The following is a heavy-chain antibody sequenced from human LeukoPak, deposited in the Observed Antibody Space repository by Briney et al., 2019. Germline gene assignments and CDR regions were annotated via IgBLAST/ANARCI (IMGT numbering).Heavy chain of an antibody. CDR3: ARDMAARWGDYFDY. V-gene: IGHV3-48*01. CDR1: GFTFSSYS. CDR2: ISSSSSTI. D-gene: IGHD6-6*01. J-gene: IGHJ4*02. Sequence: GGSLRLSRAASGFTFSSYSMNWVRQAPGKGLEWVSYISSSSSTIYYADSVKGRFTISRDNAKNSLYLQMNSLRAEDTAVYYCARDMAARWGDYFDYWGQGTLVTVSS.